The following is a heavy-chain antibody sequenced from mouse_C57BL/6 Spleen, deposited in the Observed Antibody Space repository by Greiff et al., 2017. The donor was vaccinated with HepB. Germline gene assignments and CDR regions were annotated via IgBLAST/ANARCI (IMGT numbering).Heavy chain of an antibody. CDR2: ISSGGSYT. J-gene: IGHJ2*01. V-gene: IGHV5-6*01. CDR3: ARHRITTSGYYFDY. CDR1: GFTFSSYG. D-gene: IGHD2-4*01. Sequence: EVNLVESGGDLVKPGGSLKLSCAASGFTFSSYGMSWVRQTPDKRLEWVATISSGGSYTYYPDSVKGRFTISRDNAKNTLYLQMSSLKSEDTAMYYCARHRITTSGYYFDYWGQGTTLTVSS.